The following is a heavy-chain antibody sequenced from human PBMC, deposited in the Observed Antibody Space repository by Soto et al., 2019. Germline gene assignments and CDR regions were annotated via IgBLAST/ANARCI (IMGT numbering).Heavy chain of an antibody. D-gene: IGHD3-22*01. CDR1: GALFSSYP. CDR3: ARGGSGYTWFNEF. CDR2: IIPVFQTA. J-gene: IGHJ4*02. Sequence: QEQLVQSGAEVKKPGSSVKVSCKASGALFSSYPISWVRQVPGQWLEWMGGIIPVFQTAYYTQRFQGRVTITADESTNTAYMELSSLRSEDTAIYYCARGGSGYTWFNEFWGQGTLVTVSS. V-gene: IGHV1-69*01.